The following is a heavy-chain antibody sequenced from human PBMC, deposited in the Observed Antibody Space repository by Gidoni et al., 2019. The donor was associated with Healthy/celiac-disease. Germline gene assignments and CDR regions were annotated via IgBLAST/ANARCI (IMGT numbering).Heavy chain of an antibody. J-gene: IGHJ4*02. D-gene: IGHD6-19*01. V-gene: IGHV3-30*18. CDR1: GFTFSSYG. Sequence: QVQLVESGGGVVQPGRSLRLSCAASGFTFSSYGMHWVRQAPGKGLEWVAVISYDGSNKYYADSVKGRFTISRDNSKNTLYLQMNSLRAEDTAVYYCAKDLGSGWVMLGYWGQGTLVTVSS. CDR3: AKDLGSGWVMLGY. CDR2: ISYDGSNK.